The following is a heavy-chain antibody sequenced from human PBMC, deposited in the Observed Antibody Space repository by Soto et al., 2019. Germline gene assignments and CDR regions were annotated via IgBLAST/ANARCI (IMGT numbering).Heavy chain of an antibody. CDR3: ARPTRQWLGLRYYYGMDV. V-gene: IGHV4-34*01. D-gene: IGHD6-19*01. Sequence: QVQLQQWGAGLLKPSETLSLTCAVYGGSFSGSYWSWIRQPPGKGLGWIGEINHSGSTNYNPSLKSRVTISVDTSKNQFSLKLSSVTAADTAVYYCARPTRQWLGLRYYYGMDVWGQGTTVTVSS. CDR1: GGSFSGSY. J-gene: IGHJ6*02. CDR2: INHSGST.